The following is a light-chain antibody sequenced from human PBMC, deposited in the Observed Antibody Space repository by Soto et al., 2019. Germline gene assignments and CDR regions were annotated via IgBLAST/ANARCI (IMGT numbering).Light chain of an antibody. CDR2: NVN. CDR1: ISNVGGYNY. CDR3: CSAGGTVV. V-gene: IGLV2-11*01. J-gene: IGLJ2*01. Sequence: QSVLTQPRSVSGSPGQSVTISCTGSISNVGGYNYVSWYQQHPDEAPQLIIYNVNKRPSGVPDRFSGSKSGNTASLTISGLQADDEADYYCCSAGGTVVFGGGTKLTVL.